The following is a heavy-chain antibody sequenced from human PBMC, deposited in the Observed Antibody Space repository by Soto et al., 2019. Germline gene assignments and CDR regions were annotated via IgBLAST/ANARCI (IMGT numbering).Heavy chain of an antibody. V-gene: IGHV3-21*01. J-gene: IGHJ6*01. CDR1: GFTFSSCT. Sequence: EVHLVESGGGLVKPGGSLRLSCAVSGFTFSSCTMNWVRQAPGQGLEWVSSISPSSGHIYYADSVKGRFTISRDNAKKSLFLQMNSLRGGDTAVDYCSGGSGGARHTNYGGDVWGQGTRVTVSS. CDR2: ISPSSGHI. D-gene: IGHD2-15*01. CDR3: SGGSGGARHTNYGGDV.